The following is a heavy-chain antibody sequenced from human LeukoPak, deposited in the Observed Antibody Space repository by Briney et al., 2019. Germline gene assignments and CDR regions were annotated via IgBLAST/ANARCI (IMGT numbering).Heavy chain of an antibody. V-gene: IGHV1-69*06. D-gene: IGHD3-10*01. CDR3: ARDVGRGSFFDY. CDR2: IIPIFGTA. CDR1: GYTFTSYD. Sequence: ASVKVSCKASGYTFTSYDINWVRQATGQGLEWMGGIIPIFGTANYAQKFQGRVTITADKSTSTAYMELSSLRSEDTAVYYCARDVGRGSFFDYWGQGTLVTVSS. J-gene: IGHJ4*02.